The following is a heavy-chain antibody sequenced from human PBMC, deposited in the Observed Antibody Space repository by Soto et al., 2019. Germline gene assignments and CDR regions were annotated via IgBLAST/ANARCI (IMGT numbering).Heavy chain of an antibody. Sequence: EVQLLASGGGLVQPGGSLRLSCAASGFTSNNYAMSWVRQAPGKGLEWVSAFSGSGGDTYYADSVKGRFTISRDNSNNTLYLQMNSLRAEDTAVYYFANGGYNYVAFDYWGQGTLVTVSS. CDR3: ANGGYNYVAFDY. CDR1: GFTSNNYA. CDR2: FSGSGGDT. V-gene: IGHV3-23*01. J-gene: IGHJ4*02. D-gene: IGHD5-18*01.